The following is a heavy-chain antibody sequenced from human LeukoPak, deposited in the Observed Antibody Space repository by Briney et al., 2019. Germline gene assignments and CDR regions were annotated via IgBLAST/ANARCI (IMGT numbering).Heavy chain of an antibody. V-gene: IGHV3-74*01. CDR2: INSDGSST. CDR1: GFSFSSYW. Sequence: GGSLRLSCAASGFSFSSYWMHWVRHAPGKGLVWVSRINSDGSSTIYADSVKGRFTISRDNAKNALYLQMNSLRAEDTAVYYCAQLYGDDYAFDIWGQGTMATVSS. J-gene: IGHJ3*02. D-gene: IGHD4-17*01. CDR3: AQLYGDDYAFDI.